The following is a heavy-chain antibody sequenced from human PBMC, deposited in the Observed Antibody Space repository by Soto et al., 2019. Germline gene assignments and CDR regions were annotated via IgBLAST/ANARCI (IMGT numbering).Heavy chain of an antibody. CDR1: GFTFSSYG. CDR2: IWYDGSNK. V-gene: IGHV3-33*01. Sequence: GGSLRLSCAASGFTFSSYGMHWVRQAPGKGLEWVAVIWYDGSNKYYADSVKGRFTISRDNSKNTLYLQMNSLRAEDTAVYYCARDYLYSSSFLNYYYYGMDVWGQGTTVTVSS. J-gene: IGHJ6*02. CDR3: ARDYLYSSSFLNYYYYGMDV. D-gene: IGHD6-6*01.